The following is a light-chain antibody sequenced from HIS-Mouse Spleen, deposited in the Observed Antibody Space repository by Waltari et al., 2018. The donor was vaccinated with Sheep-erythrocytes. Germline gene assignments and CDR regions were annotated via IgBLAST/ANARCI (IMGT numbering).Light chain of an antibody. Sequence: DIQMTQSPSSLSASVGDRVTITCQASQDISNYLNWYQQKPGKAPQLLIYDASNLEPGVPSRVSGSGSGTDFTFTISSLQPEDIATYYCQQYDNLLTFGGGTKVEIK. CDR3: QQYDNLLT. CDR1: QDISNY. CDR2: DAS. V-gene: IGKV1-33*01. J-gene: IGKJ4*01.